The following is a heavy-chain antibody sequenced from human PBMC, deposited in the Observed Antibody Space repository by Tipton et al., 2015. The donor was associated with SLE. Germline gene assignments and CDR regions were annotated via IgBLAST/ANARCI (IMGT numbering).Heavy chain of an antibody. CDR1: SDSIRNY. J-gene: IGHJ3*02. CDR3: AGVSRDAFEI. CDR2: IYYSGST. V-gene: IGHV4-59*12. D-gene: IGHD5/OR15-5a*01. Sequence: GLVKPSETLSLTCTVSSDSIRNYWSWIRQPPGKGLEWIGYIYYSGSTNCNPSLESRLTISVDTSKNQFSLKLSSVTAADTAVYYCAGVSRDAFEIWGQGTMVTVSS.